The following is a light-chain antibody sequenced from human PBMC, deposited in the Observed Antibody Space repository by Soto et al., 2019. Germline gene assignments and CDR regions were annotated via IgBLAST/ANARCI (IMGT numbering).Light chain of an antibody. CDR2: DVT. V-gene: IGLV2-11*01. CDR1: SSDVGSYNY. CDR3: CSYAGSYTYV. J-gene: IGLJ1*01. Sequence: QSALTQPRSVSGSPGQSVTISCTGSSSDVGSYNYVSWYQHHPGKAPKLMIYDVTKRPSGVPDRFSGSKSGDMASLTISGLQAEDEADYYCCSYAGSYTYVFGIGTKLTVL.